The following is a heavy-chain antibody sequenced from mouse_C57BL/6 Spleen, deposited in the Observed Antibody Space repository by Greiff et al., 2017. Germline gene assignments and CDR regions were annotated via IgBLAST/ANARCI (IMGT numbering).Heavy chain of an antibody. CDR3: ARHSSGPYYAMDY. Sequence: QVQLQQPGAELVKPGASVKLSCKASGYTFTSYWMQWVKQRPGQGLEWIGEIDPSDSYTNYNQKFKGKATLTVDTSSSTAYMQLSSLTSEDSAVYYCARHSSGPYYAMDYWGQGTSVTVSS. CDR2: IDPSDSYT. CDR1: GYTFTSYW. V-gene: IGHV1-50*01. J-gene: IGHJ4*01. D-gene: IGHD3-2*02.